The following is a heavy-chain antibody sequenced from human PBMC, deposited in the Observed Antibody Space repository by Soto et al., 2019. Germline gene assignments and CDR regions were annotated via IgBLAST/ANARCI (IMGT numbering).Heavy chain of an antibody. CDR2: VNPILSMS. CDR1: GDTFNFYS. D-gene: IGHD3-10*01. Sequence: QVQLVQSGAEVKSAGSSVKVSCKASGDTFNFYSINWVRQAPGLGLEWVGRVNPILSMSNYAQRFQGRVTMPADKSTGTGYMEQRSLRSEDTAIYYCASNYGSGYRAFDSWGQGALVTVYS. CDR3: ASNYGSGYRAFDS. J-gene: IGHJ4*02. V-gene: IGHV1-69*02.